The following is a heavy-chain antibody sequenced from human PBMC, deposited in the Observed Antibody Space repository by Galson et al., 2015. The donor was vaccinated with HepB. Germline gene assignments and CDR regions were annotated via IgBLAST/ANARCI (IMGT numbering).Heavy chain of an antibody. J-gene: IGHJ3*02. Sequence: SLRLSCAASGFTFSSYGMHWVRQAPGKGLEWVAVIWYDGSNKYYADSVKGRFTISRDNSKNTLYLQMNSLRAEDTAVYYCATYCSSTSCYSQDAFDIWGQGTMVTVSS. CDR2: IWYDGSNK. D-gene: IGHD2-2*01. V-gene: IGHV3-33*01. CDR3: ATYCSSTSCYSQDAFDI. CDR1: GFTFSSYG.